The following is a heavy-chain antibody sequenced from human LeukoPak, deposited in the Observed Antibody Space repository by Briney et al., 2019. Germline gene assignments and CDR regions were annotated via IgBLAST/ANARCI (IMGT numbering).Heavy chain of an antibody. CDR1: GDSITSGSYY. J-gene: IGHJ4*02. Sequence: SETLSLTCTVSGDSITSGSYYWAWIRQHPGKGLEWIGYIYYTGGTHYNPSLKSRVTISIDTSKNQFSLKLSSVTAADTAVFYCARRLPQWPARLDYRGQGTLVTVSS. V-gene: IGHV4-31*03. CDR3: ARRLPQWPARLDY. D-gene: IGHD6-19*01. CDR2: IYYTGGT.